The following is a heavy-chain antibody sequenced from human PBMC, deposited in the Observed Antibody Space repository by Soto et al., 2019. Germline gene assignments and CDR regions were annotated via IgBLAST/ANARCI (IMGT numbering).Heavy chain of an antibody. CDR3: ALLTVTYIYGMDV. V-gene: IGHV3-30-3*01. J-gene: IGHJ6*02. D-gene: IGHD4-17*01. CDR1: GFTFSSYA. Sequence: GGSLRLSCAASGFTFSSYAMHWVRQAPGKGLEWVAVISYDGSNKYYADSVKGRFTISRDNSKNTLYLQMNSLRAEDTAVYYCALLTVTYIYGMDVWGQGTTVTVSS. CDR2: ISYDGSNK.